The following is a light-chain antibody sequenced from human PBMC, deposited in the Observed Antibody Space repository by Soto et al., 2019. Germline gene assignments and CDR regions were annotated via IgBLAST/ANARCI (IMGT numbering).Light chain of an antibody. CDR2: DVS. J-gene: IGLJ2*01. CDR1: SSDVGGYNY. Sequence: QSALTQPASVSGSPGQSITISCTGTSSDVGGYNYVSWYQQNPGKAPKLMIYDVSNRPSGVSNRFSGSKSCNTASLTISGLQAEDEADYYCSSYTSSSTFVVFGGGTKVTVL. CDR3: SSYTSSSTFVV. V-gene: IGLV2-14*01.